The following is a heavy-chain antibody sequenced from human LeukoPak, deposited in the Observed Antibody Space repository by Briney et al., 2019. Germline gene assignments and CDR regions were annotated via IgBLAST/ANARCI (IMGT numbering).Heavy chain of an antibody. J-gene: IGHJ4*02. CDR2: ISGSGGST. CDR1: GFTFSSYA. CDR3: AKSSRPLLVLVVPAASGVEGKKGGYYFDY. Sequence: GGSLRLSCAASGFTFSSYAMSWVRQAPGKGLEWVSAISGSGGSTYYADSVKGRFTISRDNSKNTLYLQMNSLRAEDTAVYYCAKSSRPLLVLVVPAASGVEGKKGGYYFDYWGQGTLVTVSS. D-gene: IGHD2-2*01. V-gene: IGHV3-23*01.